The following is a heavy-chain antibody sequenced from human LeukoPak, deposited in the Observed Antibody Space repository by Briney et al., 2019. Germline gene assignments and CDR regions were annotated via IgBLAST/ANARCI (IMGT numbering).Heavy chain of an antibody. CDR2: INPNSGGT. CDR3: ARESRVAAMVTPYYFDY. J-gene: IGHJ4*02. D-gene: IGHD5-18*01. CDR1: GYSFTSYY. V-gene: IGHV1-2*02. Sequence: ASVKVSCKASGYSFTSYYMNWVRQAPGQGLEWMGWINPNSGGTNYAQKFQGRVTMTRDTSISTAYMELSRLRSDDTAVYYCARESRVAAMVTPYYFDYWGQGTLVTVSS.